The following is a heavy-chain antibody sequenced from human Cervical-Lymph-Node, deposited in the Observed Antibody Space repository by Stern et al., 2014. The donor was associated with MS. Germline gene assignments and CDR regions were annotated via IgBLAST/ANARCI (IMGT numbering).Heavy chain of an antibody. J-gene: IGHJ4*02. V-gene: IGHV4-59*01. Sequence: QVQLQESGPGLVKPSETLSLTCTVSGGSISSYYWSWIRQPPGKGMEWFGYIYYSGSTNYNPSLKSRVTISVDMSKNQFSLKLSSVTAADTAVYYCARSPGYYFDYWGQGTLVTVSS. D-gene: IGHD3-9*01. CDR2: IYYSGST. CDR1: GGSISSYY. CDR3: ARSPGYYFDY.